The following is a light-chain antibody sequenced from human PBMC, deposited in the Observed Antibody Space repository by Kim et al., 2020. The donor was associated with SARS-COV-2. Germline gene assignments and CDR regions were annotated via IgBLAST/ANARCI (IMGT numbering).Light chain of an antibody. J-gene: IGKJ2*01. V-gene: IGKV3-11*01. CDR3: QQRSFWLYT. CDR1: QSVGSS. CDR2: DAS. Sequence: EIVLTQSPATLSLSPGERATLSCRASQSVGSSLAWYQQTPGQAPRLLIYDASNRATGISARFSGSGSGTDFTLTISSLAPEDFALYYCQQRSFWLYTFGQGTKLEI.